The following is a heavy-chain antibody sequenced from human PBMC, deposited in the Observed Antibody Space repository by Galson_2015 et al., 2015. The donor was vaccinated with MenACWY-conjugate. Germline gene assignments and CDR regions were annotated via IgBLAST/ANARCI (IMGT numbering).Heavy chain of an antibody. CDR2: TYYRSKWYN. J-gene: IGHJ4*02. CDR1: GDSVSSNNAA. D-gene: IGHD3-3*01. V-gene: IGHV6-1*01. CDR3: ARTGVSGHPDY. Sequence: CAISGDSVSSNNAAWSWIRQSPSRGLEWLGRTYYRSKWYNHYAVSVKSRITINPDTSKNQFSLQLNSVTPEDTALYFCARTGVSGHPDYWGQGSLVTVSS.